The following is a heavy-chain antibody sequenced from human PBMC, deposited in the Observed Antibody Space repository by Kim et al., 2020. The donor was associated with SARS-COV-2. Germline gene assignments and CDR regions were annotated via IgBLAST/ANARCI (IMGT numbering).Heavy chain of an antibody. D-gene: IGHD3-22*01. CDR1: GFIFSNYA. V-gene: IGHV3-23*01. J-gene: IGHJ6*02. CDR3: AETITEVGITLYGMDV. Sequence: GGSLRLSCAASGFIFSNYAMAWVRQAPGKGLEWVSTLSYRGGHSYYTDSVKGRFIISRDNSKNTLYLEMKSLRADDTAVYYCAETITEVGITLYGMDVWGPGNPVAGSS. CDR2: LSYRGGHS.